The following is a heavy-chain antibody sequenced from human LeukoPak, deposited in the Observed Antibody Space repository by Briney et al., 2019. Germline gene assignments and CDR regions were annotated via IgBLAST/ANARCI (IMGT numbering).Heavy chain of an antibody. CDR3: ARDRNVVGADFDY. D-gene: IGHD2-15*01. CDR2: VSFDGTNN. Sequence: PGRSLRLSCAASGFIFDNFAIHWVRQAPGKGLEWVSTVSFDGTNNFYADSVKGRFTVSRDNSKNTVYLQMNSLRPEDTAVYFCARDRNVVGADFDYWGQGALVTVSS. J-gene: IGHJ4*02. CDR1: GFIFDNFA. V-gene: IGHV3-30*04.